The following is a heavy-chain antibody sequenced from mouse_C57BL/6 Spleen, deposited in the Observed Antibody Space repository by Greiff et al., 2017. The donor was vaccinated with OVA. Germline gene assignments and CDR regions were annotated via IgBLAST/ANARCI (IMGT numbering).Heavy chain of an antibody. CDR1: GFSLTSYG. D-gene: IGHD1-1*01. J-gene: IGHJ4*01. Sequence: VQRVESGPGLVAPSQSLSITCTVSGFSLTSYGVHWVRQPPGKGLEWLVVIWSDGSTTYNSALKSRLSISKDNSKSQVFLKMNSLQTDDTAMYYCARQGTTVVADYAMDYWGQGTSVTVSS. V-gene: IGHV2-6-1*01. CDR2: IWSDGST. CDR3: ARQGTTVVADYAMDY.